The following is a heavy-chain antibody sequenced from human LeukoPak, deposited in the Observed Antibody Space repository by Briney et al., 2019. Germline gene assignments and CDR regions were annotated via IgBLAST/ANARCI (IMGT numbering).Heavy chain of an antibody. CDR3: AREIVVVVAATGIGAFDI. Sequence: SETLSLTCTVSGGSISSGGYYWSWVRQHPGKGLEWIGYIYYSGSTYYNPSLKSRVTISVDTSKNQFSLKLSSVTAADTAVYYRAREIVVVVAATGIGAFDIWGQGTMVTVSS. V-gene: IGHV4-31*03. CDR1: GGSISSGGYY. J-gene: IGHJ3*02. CDR2: IYYSGST. D-gene: IGHD2-15*01.